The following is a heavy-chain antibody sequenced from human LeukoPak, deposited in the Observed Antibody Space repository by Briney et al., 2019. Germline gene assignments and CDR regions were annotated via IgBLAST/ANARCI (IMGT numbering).Heavy chain of an antibody. Sequence: SETLSLTCTVSGGSISSYYWSWIRQPPGKGLEWIGYIYYSGSTNYNPSLKSRVTISVDTSKNQFSLKLSSVTAADTAVYYCAREPASIAAAGFDPWGQGTLVTVSS. CDR2: IYYSGST. J-gene: IGHJ5*02. V-gene: IGHV4-59*01. CDR1: GGSISSYY. D-gene: IGHD6-13*01. CDR3: AREPASIAAAGFDP.